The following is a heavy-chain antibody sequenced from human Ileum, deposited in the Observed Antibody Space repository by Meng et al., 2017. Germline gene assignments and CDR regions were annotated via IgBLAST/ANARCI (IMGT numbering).Heavy chain of an antibody. CDR1: SGFISSINYY. J-gene: IGHJ4*02. V-gene: IGHV4-39*07. CDR3: ARAPDY. Sequence: SETLSLTCTVSSGFISSINYYWGWIRQPPGKGLEWIGSMYYSGDTYYNPSLKSRVTISRDMSKNQFSLKLSSVTAADTAVYYCARAPDYWGQGTLVT. CDR2: MYYSGDT.